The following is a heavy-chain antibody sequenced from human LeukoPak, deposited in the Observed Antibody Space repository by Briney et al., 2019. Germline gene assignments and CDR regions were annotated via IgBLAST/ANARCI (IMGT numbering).Heavy chain of an antibody. D-gene: IGHD2-15*01. CDR3: ARAGYCSGGSCYSPG. CDR1: GFTFSSYS. CDR2: ISSSSSYT. J-gene: IGHJ4*02. Sequence: GGSLRLSCAASGFTFSSYSMNWVRQAPGKGLEWVSSISSSSSYTYYADSVQGRFTISRDNAQNSLYLQMNSLRAEDTAVYYCARAGYCSGGSCYSPGWGQGTLVTASS. V-gene: IGHV3-21*01.